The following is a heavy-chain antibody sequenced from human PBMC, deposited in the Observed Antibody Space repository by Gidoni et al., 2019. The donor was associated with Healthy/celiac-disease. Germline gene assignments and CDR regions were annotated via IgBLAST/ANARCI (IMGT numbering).Heavy chain of an antibody. CDR3: ARVFGWLIRTHYGMDV. Sequence: QVQLQESGPGLVKPAGTLSLTCAVSGGAISSSNWWSWVRQPPGKGLEWIGEIYHSGRTNYTPSLKSRVTISVDKSKNQFSLKLSSVTAADTAVYYCARVFGWLIRTHYGMDVWGQGTTVTVSS. CDR1: GGAISSSNW. V-gene: IGHV4-4*02. CDR2: IYHSGRT. J-gene: IGHJ6*02. D-gene: IGHD3-10*01.